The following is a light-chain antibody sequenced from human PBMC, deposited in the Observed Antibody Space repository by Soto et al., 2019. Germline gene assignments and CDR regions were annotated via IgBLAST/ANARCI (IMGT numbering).Light chain of an antibody. CDR1: QSISPY. CDR2: SAS. Sequence: DIQMTQSPSSLSASVGDRVTITFRARQSISPYLNWYQQKPGKAPNLLIYSASILESGVPSRFSGSGSETEFTLTISSLQPDDFATYYCQQYSSYWTFGQGTKVDI. J-gene: IGKJ1*01. CDR3: QQYSSYWT. V-gene: IGKV1-5*01.